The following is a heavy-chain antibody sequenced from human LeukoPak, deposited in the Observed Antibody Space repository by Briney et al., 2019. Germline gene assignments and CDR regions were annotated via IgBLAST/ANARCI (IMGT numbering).Heavy chain of an antibody. CDR2: TSYDESIK. V-gene: IGHV3-30*18. D-gene: IGHD1/OR15-1a*01. Sequence: PGRSVRLSCAASGVSFSTFAIHWARQTPGKGLEWVVVTSYDESIKEYADSVKGRFTISRDNSKNVLFLEMNGLRPDDTGLYYCAKEGSGASRLYNYYGMDVWGQGTTVTVSS. CDR1: GVSFSTFA. CDR3: AKEGSGASRLYNYYGMDV. J-gene: IGHJ6*02.